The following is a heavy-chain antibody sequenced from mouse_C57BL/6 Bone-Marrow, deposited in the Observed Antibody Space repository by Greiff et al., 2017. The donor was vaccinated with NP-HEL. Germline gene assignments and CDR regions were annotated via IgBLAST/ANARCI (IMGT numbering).Heavy chain of an antibody. CDR2: ISYDGSN. Sequence: EVKLQESGPGLVKPSQSLSLTCSVTGYSITSGYYWNWIRQFPGNKLEWMGYISYDGSNNYNPSLKNRISITRDTSKNQFFLKLNSVTTEDTATYYCARGRLRGFAYWGQGTLVTVSA. V-gene: IGHV3-6*01. J-gene: IGHJ3*01. D-gene: IGHD1-1*01. CDR3: ARGRLRGFAY. CDR1: GYSITSGYY.